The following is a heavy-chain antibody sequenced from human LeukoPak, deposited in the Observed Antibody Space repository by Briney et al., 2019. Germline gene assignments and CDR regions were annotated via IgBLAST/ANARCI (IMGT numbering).Heavy chain of an antibody. D-gene: IGHD3-10*01. J-gene: IGHJ4*02. CDR3: AKDRVRDYYGSGSLWDFDY. Sequence: GGSLRLSCVASGFTFSNYVMSWVRQAPGKGLEWVSGISGSGGRTYYADSVKGRFTISRDNSKNTLYLQMNSLRARDTAVYFCAKDRVRDYYGSGSLWDFDYWGQGTLVTVSS. CDR1: GFTFSNYV. CDR2: ISGSGGRT. V-gene: IGHV3-23*01.